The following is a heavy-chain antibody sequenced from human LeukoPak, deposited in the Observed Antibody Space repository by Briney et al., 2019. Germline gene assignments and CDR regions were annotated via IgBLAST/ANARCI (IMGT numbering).Heavy chain of an antibody. CDR1: AYTFTNYY. V-gene: IGHV1-2*06. CDR2: INPDSGGT. J-gene: IGHJ4*02. Sequence: ASVKVSCKASAYTFTNYYIHWVRQAPGQGLEWMGRINPDSGGTKYAQKFEGRVAMTRDTSISTAYMEMTRLSSDDTAVYFCARDPYSGSPFDYWGQGTLVTVSS. D-gene: IGHD1-26*01. CDR3: ARDPYSGSPFDY.